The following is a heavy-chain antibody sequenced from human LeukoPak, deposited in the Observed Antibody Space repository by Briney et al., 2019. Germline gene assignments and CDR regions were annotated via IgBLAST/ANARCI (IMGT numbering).Heavy chain of an antibody. CDR1: GGSISSGSYY. Sequence: PSETLSLTCTVSGGSISSGSYYWSWLRQPAGKGLEWIGRIYTSGSTNYNPSLKSRVTISVDTSKNQFSLKLSSVTAADTAVYYCARKWLRFPPEYWGQGTLVTVSS. J-gene: IGHJ4*02. V-gene: IGHV4-61*02. CDR3: ARKWLRFPPEY. CDR2: IYTSGST. D-gene: IGHD5-12*01.